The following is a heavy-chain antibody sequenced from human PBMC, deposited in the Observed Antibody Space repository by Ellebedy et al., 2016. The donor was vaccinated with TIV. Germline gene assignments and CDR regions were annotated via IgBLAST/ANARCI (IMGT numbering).Heavy chain of an antibody. V-gene: IGHV1-3*01. CDR1: GYTFTSYV. CDR2: INAGNGNT. J-gene: IGHJ5*02. Sequence: AASVKVSCKASGYTFTSYVIHWVRQAPGQRLEWMGWINAGNGNTKYSQKFQGRVTITRDTSASTTYMELSSLTSEDTAVYYCARELVPTAGMEGFDPWGQGTLVTVSS. D-gene: IGHD2-2*01. CDR3: ARELVPTAGMEGFDP.